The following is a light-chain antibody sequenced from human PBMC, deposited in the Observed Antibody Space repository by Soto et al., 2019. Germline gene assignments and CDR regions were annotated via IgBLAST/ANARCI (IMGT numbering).Light chain of an antibody. CDR3: CSYAGSNTFVV. CDR1: SNDIGGYNL. J-gene: IGLJ2*01. CDR2: EDN. V-gene: IGLV2-23*02. Sequence: QSVLTQPASVSGSPGQSITISCTGTSNDIGGYNLVSWYQHHPGKAPKLMIYEDNKRPSGVSNRFSGSKSANTASLTISGLQAEDEADYYCCSYAGSNTFVVFGGGTKLTVL.